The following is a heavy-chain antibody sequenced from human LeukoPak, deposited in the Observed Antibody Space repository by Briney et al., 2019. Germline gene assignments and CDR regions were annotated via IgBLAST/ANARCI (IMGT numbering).Heavy chain of an antibody. Sequence: GGSLRLSCAASGFTFDDYAVHWVRQAPGEGLEWVSGIRWNSGSIGYADSVKGRFTISRDNAKNSLYLQMNRLRAEDTALYYCAKDILPRYDYVWTFDYWGQGTLVTVSS. CDR3: AKDILPRYDYVWTFDY. V-gene: IGHV3-9*01. D-gene: IGHD3-16*01. CDR1: GFTFDDYA. J-gene: IGHJ4*02. CDR2: IRWNSGSI.